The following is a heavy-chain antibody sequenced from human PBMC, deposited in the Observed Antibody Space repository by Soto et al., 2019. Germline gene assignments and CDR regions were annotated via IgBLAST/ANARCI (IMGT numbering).Heavy chain of an antibody. Sequence: QVQLQESGPGLVKPSQTLSLTCTVSGYSVSSCGAYCSWIRQQPGKGLEWIGYMYYSGSANYTPSLMSLRTISLDTSQNHVSLRLSSGTAADTAVDYCARVKSRYYKIISSAFDYWGRGTLVTVSS. V-gene: IGHV4-31*01. J-gene: IGHJ4*02. D-gene: IGHD3-10*01. CDR1: GYSVSSCGAY. CDR3: ARVKSRYYKIISSAFDY. CDR2: MYYSGSA.